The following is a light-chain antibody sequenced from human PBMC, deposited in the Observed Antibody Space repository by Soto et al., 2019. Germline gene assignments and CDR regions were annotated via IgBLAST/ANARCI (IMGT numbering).Light chain of an antibody. CDR2: GAC. CDR3: QLATNWPLT. Sequence: NVFTKSRGTLSLPPKERATLSCRTSQSVSNNNLARHHEKPGQAPRLLISGACNRATGIPDSFSVSGSGTEFTLSIVSLQSEDFAVYYCQLATNWPLTFAGGTKVDIK. J-gene: IGKJ4*01. V-gene: IGKV3D-15*01. CDR1: QSVSNNN.